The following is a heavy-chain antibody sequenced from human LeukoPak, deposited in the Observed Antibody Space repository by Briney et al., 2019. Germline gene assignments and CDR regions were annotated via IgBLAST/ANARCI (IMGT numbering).Heavy chain of an antibody. Sequence: GGSLRLFCAASGFTVSSNYMSWVRQAPGKGLEWVSIIYSGGSTFYADSVKGRFTISRDNSKNTLYLQMNSLTVEDTAVYYCARAYCGGDCYYDSYALDVWGTGTTVTVSS. CDR3: ARAYCGGDCYYDSYALDV. V-gene: IGHV3-53*01. J-gene: IGHJ6*04. CDR1: GFTVSSNY. CDR2: IYSGGST. D-gene: IGHD2-21*02.